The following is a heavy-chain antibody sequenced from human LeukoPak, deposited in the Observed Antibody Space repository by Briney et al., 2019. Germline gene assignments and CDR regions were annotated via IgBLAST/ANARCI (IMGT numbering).Heavy chain of an antibody. CDR1: GYTFTSYG. J-gene: IGHJ4*02. CDR2: ISAYNGNT. Sequence: ASVKVSCKASGYTFTSYGISWVRQAPGPGPEWMGWISAYNGNTNYAQKLQGRVTMTTDTSTSTAYMELRSLRSDDTAVYYCAAGYYDSSGVRTSLTDYWGQGTLVTVSS. V-gene: IGHV1-18*01. CDR3: AAGYYDSSGVRTSLTDY. D-gene: IGHD3-22*01.